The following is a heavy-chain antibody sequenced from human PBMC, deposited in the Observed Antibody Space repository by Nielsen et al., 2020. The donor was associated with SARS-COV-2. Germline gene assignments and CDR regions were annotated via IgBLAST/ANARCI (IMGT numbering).Heavy chain of an antibody. V-gene: IGHV3-15*01. D-gene: IGHD3-22*01. CDR3: TTYYDSSGYYLFDF. CDR1: GFTFSSYA. J-gene: IGHJ4*02. Sequence: GESLKISCAASGFTFSSYAMHWVRQAPGKGLEWVGRIKSKTDGGTTDYAAPVKGRFSISRDDSKNTLYLQMNSLITEDTAVYFCTTYYDSSGYYLFDFWGQGTLVTVSS. CDR2: IKSKTDGGTT.